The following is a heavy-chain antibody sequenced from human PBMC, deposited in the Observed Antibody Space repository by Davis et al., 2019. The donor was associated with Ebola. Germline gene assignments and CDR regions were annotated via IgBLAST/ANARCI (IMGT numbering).Heavy chain of an antibody. CDR1: GGSINNYF. D-gene: IGHD6-19*01. Sequence: MPSETLSLTCTVSGGSINNYFWSWIRQPPGKGLEWIGFRYNSGSTNHNPSLQSRVIISIDTANKQISLKLGSVTAADTAVYYCARGSQWLGPDYWGQGTLVTVSS. V-gene: IGHV4-59*01. CDR2: RYNSGST. CDR3: ARGSQWLGPDY. J-gene: IGHJ4*02.